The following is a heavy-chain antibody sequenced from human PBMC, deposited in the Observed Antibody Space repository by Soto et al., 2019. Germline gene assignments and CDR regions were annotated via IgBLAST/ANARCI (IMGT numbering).Heavy chain of an antibody. Sequence: QITLKESGPALVNPTQTLTLTFTFSGFSISTSDVGVGWIRQPPGKALECLALIYCNDANRYSPSLKSRLTITKDTSKSQVVLTMTNMDPVDTATYYCAQSALWLGFDAFDIWGQGTMVTVSS. V-gene: IGHV2-5*01. J-gene: IGHJ3*02. CDR1: GFSISTSDVG. CDR2: IYCNDAN. CDR3: AQSALWLGFDAFDI. D-gene: IGHD5-12*01.